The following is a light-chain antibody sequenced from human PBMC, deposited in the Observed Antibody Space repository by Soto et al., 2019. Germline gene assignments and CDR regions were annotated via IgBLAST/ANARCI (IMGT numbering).Light chain of an antibody. J-gene: IGLJ1*01. CDR1: NSNIGAGYD. CDR3: QSYGDSLSAYV. CDR2: GNS. V-gene: IGLV1-40*01. Sequence: QSALTQPPSVSGAPGQRVTISCTGSNSNIGAGYDVHWYQQLPGTAPKLLIYGNSNRPSGVPDRFSGSKSGTSASLTITGLQAEDEADYYCQSYGDSLSAYVFGTGTKVTVL.